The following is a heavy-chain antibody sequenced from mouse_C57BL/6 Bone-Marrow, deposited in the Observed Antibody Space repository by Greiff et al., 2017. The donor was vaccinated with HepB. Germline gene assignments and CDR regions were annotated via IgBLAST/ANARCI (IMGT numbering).Heavy chain of an antibody. CDR3: ARDHNWDEAY. CDR2: ISDGGSYT. V-gene: IGHV5-4*01. CDR1: GFTFSSYA. Sequence: EVHLVESGGGLVKPGGSLKLSCAASGFTFSSYAMSWVRQTPEKRLEWVATISDGGSYTYYPDNVKGRFTISRDNAKNNLYLQMSHLKSEDTAMYYCARDHNWDEAYWGQGTLVTVSA. D-gene: IGHD4-1*01. J-gene: IGHJ3*01.